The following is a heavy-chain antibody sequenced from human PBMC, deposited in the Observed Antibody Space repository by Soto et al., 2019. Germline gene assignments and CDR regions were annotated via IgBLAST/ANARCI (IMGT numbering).Heavy chain of an antibody. CDR3: ARRTIFGGAFDY. V-gene: IGHV4-59*08. CDR1: GGSISSYY. J-gene: IGHJ4*02. CDR2: IYYSGST. Sequence: QVQLQESGPGLVKPSETLSLTCTVSGGSISSYYWGWIRQSPGKGLEWIGYIYYSGSTNYNPSLKSRVSISVDTSKNQFALKLISVYAADTAVYYGARRTIFGGAFDYWGQGTLVTASS. D-gene: IGHD3-3*01.